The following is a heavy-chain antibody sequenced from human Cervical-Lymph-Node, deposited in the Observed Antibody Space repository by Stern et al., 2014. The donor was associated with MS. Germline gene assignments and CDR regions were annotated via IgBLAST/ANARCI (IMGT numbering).Heavy chain of an antibody. CDR2: ISSSGSA. D-gene: IGHD3-10*01. Sequence: QLQLQESGPGLVKPSETLSLTCSVSDGSVNNDYWNWIRQSAEKGLEWLWGISSSGSATYNPSLQSRLVMSVDTSNNQISLKLSSVTAADTAIYYCARGRSLIRGVTTSFDPWGQGTLVTVSS. V-gene: IGHV4-4*07. CDR1: DGSVNNDY. CDR3: ARGRSLIRGVTTSFDP. J-gene: IGHJ5*02.